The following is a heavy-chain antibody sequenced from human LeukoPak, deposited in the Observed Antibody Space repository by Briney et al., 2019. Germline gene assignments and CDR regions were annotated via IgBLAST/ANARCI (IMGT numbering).Heavy chain of an antibody. J-gene: IGHJ4*02. CDR1: GFTFSSYA. Sequence: GGSLRLPCAASGFTFSSYAMSWVRQAPGKGLEWVSSISGSGGSTYYADSVKGRFTISRDNSKNTLYLQMNSLRAEDTAVYYCAKESACSGGSCYGYYFDYWGQGTLVTVSS. D-gene: IGHD2-15*01. CDR2: ISGSGGST. CDR3: AKESACSGGSCYGYYFDY. V-gene: IGHV3-23*01.